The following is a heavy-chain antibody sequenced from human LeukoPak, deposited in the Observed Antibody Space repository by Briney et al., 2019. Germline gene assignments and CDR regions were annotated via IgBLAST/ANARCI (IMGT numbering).Heavy chain of an antibody. CDR2: IYPGDSDT. J-gene: IGHJ1*01. CDR3: ARPYCGGDCYSLYFQH. CDR1: GYIFTSYW. D-gene: IGHD2-21*02. V-gene: IGHV5-51*01. Sequence: GASLKISCKGSGYIFTSYWIGWVRQLPGKGLEWMGIIYPGDSDTRYSPSFQGQVTISADKSISTAYLQWSSLKASDTATYYCARPYCGGDCYSLYFQHWGQGTLVTVSS.